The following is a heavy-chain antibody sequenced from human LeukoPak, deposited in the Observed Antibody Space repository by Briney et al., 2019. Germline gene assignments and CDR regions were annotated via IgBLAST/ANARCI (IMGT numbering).Heavy chain of an antibody. J-gene: IGHJ4*02. CDR2: IKEDGSDK. D-gene: IGHD6-6*01. CDR1: GFSFTTYW. CDR3: ARGPNSNWSGLDF. Sequence: GGFLRLSCAATGFSFTTYWMSWVRQAPGKGLEWVANIKEDGSDKYYVDSVKGRFSISRDNAKNSLYLQMSSLRAEDTAVYYCARGPNSNWSGLDFWGQGTLLTVSS. V-gene: IGHV3-7*03.